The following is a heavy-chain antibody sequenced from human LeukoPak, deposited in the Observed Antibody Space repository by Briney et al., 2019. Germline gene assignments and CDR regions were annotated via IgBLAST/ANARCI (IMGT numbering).Heavy chain of an antibody. Sequence: GGSLRLSCAASGFTFSSYSMNWVRQAPGKGLEWVSYISSSSSTIYYADSVKGRFTISRDNAKNSLYLQMNSLRAEDTAVYYCAKSGSSWPPYYYYMTSGAKGPRSPSP. D-gene: IGHD6-13*01. CDR3: AKSGSSWPPYYYYMTS. V-gene: IGHV3-48*04. J-gene: IGHJ6*03. CDR1: GFTFSSYS. CDR2: ISSSSSTI.